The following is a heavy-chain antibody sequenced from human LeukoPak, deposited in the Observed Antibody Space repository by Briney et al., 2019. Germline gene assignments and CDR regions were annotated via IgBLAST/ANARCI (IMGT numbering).Heavy chain of an antibody. CDR1: GGSFSGYY. CDR2: INHSGST. V-gene: IGHV4-34*01. D-gene: IGHD6-6*01. CDR3: ARGRPPLIAARPFDY. J-gene: IGHJ4*02. Sequence: SETLSLTCAVYGGSFSGYYWSWIRQPPEKGLEWIGEINHSGSTNYNPSLKSRVTISVDTSKNQFSLKLSSVTAADTAVYYCARGRPPLIAARPFDYWGQGTLVTVSS.